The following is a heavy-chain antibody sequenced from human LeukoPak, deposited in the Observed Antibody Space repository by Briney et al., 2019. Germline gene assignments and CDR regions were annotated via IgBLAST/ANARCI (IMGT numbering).Heavy chain of an antibody. Sequence: GGSLRLSCAASGFTFDDYTMHWVRQAPGKGLEWVSLISWDGGSTYYADSVKGRFTISRDNSKNSLYLQMNSLRTEDTALYYCAKDGTKKRWLQFDYNWFDPWGQGTLVTVSS. J-gene: IGHJ5*02. CDR3: AKDGTKKRWLQFDYNWFDP. D-gene: IGHD5-24*01. CDR1: GFTFDDYT. CDR2: ISWDGGST. V-gene: IGHV3-43*01.